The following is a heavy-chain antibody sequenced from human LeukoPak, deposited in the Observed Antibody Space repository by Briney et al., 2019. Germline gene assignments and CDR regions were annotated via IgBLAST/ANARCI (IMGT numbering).Heavy chain of an antibody. CDR1: GFTVSSNY. J-gene: IGHJ4*02. CDR3: TRERLERGYSYGSIDY. V-gene: IGHV3-49*04. Sequence: GGSLRLSCAASGFTVSSNYMSWVRQAPGKGLEWVGFIRSKAYGGTTEYAASVKGRFTISRDDSKSIAYLQMNSLKTEDTAVYYCTRERLERGYSYGSIDYWGQGTLVTVSS. D-gene: IGHD5-18*01. CDR2: IRSKAYGGTT.